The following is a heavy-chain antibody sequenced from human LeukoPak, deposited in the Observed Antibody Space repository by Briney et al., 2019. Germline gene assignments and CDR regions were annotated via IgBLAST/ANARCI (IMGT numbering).Heavy chain of an antibody. Sequence: PAGGSLRLSCAASGFTFSSYSMNWVRQAPGKGLEWVSYISSSSSTIYYADSVKGRFTISRDNAKNSLYLQMNSLRAEDTAVYYCARGDPIYDFWSGGGHWGQGSLVSVSS. J-gene: IGHJ4*02. CDR1: GFTFSSYS. D-gene: IGHD3-3*01. CDR3: ARGDPIYDFWSGGGH. V-gene: IGHV3-48*01. CDR2: ISSSSSTI.